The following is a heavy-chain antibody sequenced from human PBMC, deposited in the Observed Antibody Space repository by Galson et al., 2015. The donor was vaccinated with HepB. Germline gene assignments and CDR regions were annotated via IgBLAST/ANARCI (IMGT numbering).Heavy chain of an antibody. D-gene: IGHD2-2*01. J-gene: IGHJ6*02. Sequence: SLRLSCAASGFTFSSYAMSWVRQAPGKGLEWVSSISGSGGSTYYADSVKGRFTISRDNSKNTLYLQMNSLRAEDTAVYYCARDRSCSSTSCDDYYYSYGMGVWGQGTTVTVSS. V-gene: IGHV3-23*01. CDR2: ISGSGGST. CDR1: GFTFSSYA. CDR3: ARDRSCSSTSCDDYYYSYGMGV.